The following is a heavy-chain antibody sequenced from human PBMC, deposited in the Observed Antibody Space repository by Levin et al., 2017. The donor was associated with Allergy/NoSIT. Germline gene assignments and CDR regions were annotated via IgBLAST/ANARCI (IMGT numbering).Heavy chain of an antibody. CDR3: ARAEVGSEH. J-gene: IGHJ4*02. D-gene: IGHD3-10*01. CDR2: IYSSGSA. Sequence: SQTLSLPCQVSGGSISSGSYYWSWIRQPAAKGLEWIGRIYSSGSANYNPSLKSRVTISVDTSKNQFSLKLSSVTAADTAVYYCARAEVGSEHWGQGTLVTVSS. CDR1: GGSISSGSYY. V-gene: IGHV4-61*02.